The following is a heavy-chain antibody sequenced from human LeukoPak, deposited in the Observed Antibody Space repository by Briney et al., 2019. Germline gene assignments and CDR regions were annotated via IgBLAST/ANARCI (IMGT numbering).Heavy chain of an antibody. CDR3: AREKQLLYRGSFDY. CDR2: IKQDGSEK. D-gene: IGHD2-2*02. Sequence: PGGSLRLSCAASGFTFSSYWMGWVRQAPGKWREWVANIKQDGSEKYYVDSVKGRFTISRDNAKNSLYLQMNSLRAEDTAVYYCAREKQLLYRGSFDYWGQGTLVTVSS. CDR1: GFTFSSYW. V-gene: IGHV3-7*01. J-gene: IGHJ4*02.